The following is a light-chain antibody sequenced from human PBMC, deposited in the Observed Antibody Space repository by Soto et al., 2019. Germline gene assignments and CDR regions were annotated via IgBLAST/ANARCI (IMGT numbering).Light chain of an antibody. CDR1: SSDVGGYNY. V-gene: IGLV2-8*01. J-gene: IGLJ2*01. CDR2: EVS. Sequence: SALTQPPSASGSPGQSVTLSCTGTSSDVGGYNYVSWYQQHPGKAPKLMIYEVSKRPSGVPDRFSGSKSGNTASLTVSGLQAEDEADYYCSSYAGSNNFVVFGGGTQLTVL. CDR3: SSYAGSNNFVV.